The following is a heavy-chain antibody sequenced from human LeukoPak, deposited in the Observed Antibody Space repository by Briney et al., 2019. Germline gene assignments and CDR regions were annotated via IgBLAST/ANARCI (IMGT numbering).Heavy chain of an antibody. CDR3: AKPISGGLAVTADWFHP. J-gene: IGHJ5*01. V-gene: IGHV3-23*01. CDR2: INANSGTT. CDR1: GFIFSNYW. D-gene: IGHD6-19*01. Sequence: GGSLRLSCAASGFIFSNYWMSWLRQPPGKGLEWVSTINANSGTTSYAASVRGRFTISRDNSKNTLYLQLNTLRADDTATYYCAKPISGGLAVTADWFHPWGQGTLVVVSS.